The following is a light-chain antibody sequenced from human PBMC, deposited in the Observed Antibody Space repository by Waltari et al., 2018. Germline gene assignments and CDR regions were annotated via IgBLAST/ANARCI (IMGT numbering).Light chain of an antibody. CDR1: SRDVGGYDY. CDR2: DVS. CDR3: SSYSTSSTLVV. V-gene: IGLV2-14*03. J-gene: IGLJ2*01. Sequence: SALTQPASVSGSPGPSIRISCTGTSRDVGGYDYLSWYQQYPGKAPKLMIFDVSNRPSGVSDRFSGSKSGNTASLTISGLQAEDEAYYYCSSYSTSSTLVVFGGGTKVTVL.